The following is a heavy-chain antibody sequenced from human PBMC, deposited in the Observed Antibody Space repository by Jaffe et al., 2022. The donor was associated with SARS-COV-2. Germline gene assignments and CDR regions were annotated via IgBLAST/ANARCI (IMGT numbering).Heavy chain of an antibody. D-gene: IGHD3-16*01. Sequence: EVQLVEFGGGLVQPGGSLRLSCVASGFTVSSNYMSWVRQAPGKGLEWVSVIYSGGTTYYADSVKGRFTISRDNSKNTLYLQMNSLRAEDTAVYYCARDDRRASPIDAFDIWGQGTMVTVSS. CDR3: ARDDRRASPIDAFDI. J-gene: IGHJ3*02. CDR2: IYSGGTT. CDR1: GFTVSSNY. V-gene: IGHV3-66*02.